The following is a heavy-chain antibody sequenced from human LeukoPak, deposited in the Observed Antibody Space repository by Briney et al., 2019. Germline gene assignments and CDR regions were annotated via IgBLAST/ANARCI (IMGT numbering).Heavy chain of an antibody. D-gene: IGHD6-13*01. Sequence: ASVKVSCKASGYTFTGYYMHWVRQAPGQGLEWMGWINPNSGGTNCAQKFQGRVTMTRDTSISTAYMELSRLRSDDTAVYYCAKDSSSWYSWFDYWGQGTLVTVSS. CDR2: INPNSGGT. CDR1: GYTFTGYY. CDR3: AKDSSSWYSWFDY. J-gene: IGHJ4*02. V-gene: IGHV1-2*02.